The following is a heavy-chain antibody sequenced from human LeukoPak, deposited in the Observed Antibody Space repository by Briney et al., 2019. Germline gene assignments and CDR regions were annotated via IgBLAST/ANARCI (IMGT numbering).Heavy chain of an antibody. CDR3: AKWGDYDILTGYYVSDF. CDR2: ITGSGDTT. J-gene: IGHJ4*02. Sequence: PGGSLRLSCAASGFSFRNYAMSWVRQAPGKGLEWVSAITGSGDTTYYADSVKGRFTISRDNSKNTLYVEMNTLRAEDTAVYYCAKWGDYDILTGYYVSDFWGQGTLVTVSS. D-gene: IGHD3-9*01. V-gene: IGHV3-23*01. CDR1: GFSFRNYA.